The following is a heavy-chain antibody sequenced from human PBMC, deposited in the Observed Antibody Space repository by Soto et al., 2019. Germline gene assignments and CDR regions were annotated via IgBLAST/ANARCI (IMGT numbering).Heavy chain of an antibody. J-gene: IGHJ2*01. CDR1: GGSISSGDYY. Sequence: SETLSLTCTVSGGSISSGDYYWSWIRQPPGKGLEWIGYIDYSGSTNYNPSLRSRVLISVDTPKNQFSLKKSFVSAADTAVYFCARRASSPKTSWPQFDLWGQGAQVTVAS. V-gene: IGHV4-61*08. CDR2: IDYSGST. CDR3: ARRASSPKTSWPQFDL.